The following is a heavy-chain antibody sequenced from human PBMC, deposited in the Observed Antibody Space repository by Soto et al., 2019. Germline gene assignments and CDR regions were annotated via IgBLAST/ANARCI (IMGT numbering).Heavy chain of an antibody. Sequence: EVQLVESGGGLVKPGGSLRLSCAASGFTFSSYSMNWVRQAPGKGLEWVSSISSSSSYIYYADSVKGRFTIARDNAKNSLYLQMNSLRAEDTAVYYCARDKRWELRLDQHNGMDVWGQGTTVTVSS. V-gene: IGHV3-21*01. CDR3: ARDKRWELRLDQHNGMDV. CDR2: ISSSSSYI. J-gene: IGHJ6*02. D-gene: IGHD1-26*01. CDR1: GFTFSSYS.